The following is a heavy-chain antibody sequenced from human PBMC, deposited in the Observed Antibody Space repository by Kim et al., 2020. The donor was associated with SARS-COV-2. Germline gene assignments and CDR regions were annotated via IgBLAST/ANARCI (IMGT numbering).Heavy chain of an antibody. D-gene: IGHD1-26*01. V-gene: IGHV3-7*03. CDR2: IQRDGSQK. J-gene: IGHJ6*02. Sequence: GGSLRLSCAASTFIFRSNLMTWVRQAPGKGLEWVANIQRDGSQKSDMDSVKGRFTISRDIAKTSLSLQMDSLRVEDTAIYYCAIIDNGVDVWGQGTTVIVSS. CDR1: TFIFRSNL. CDR3: AIIDNGVDV.